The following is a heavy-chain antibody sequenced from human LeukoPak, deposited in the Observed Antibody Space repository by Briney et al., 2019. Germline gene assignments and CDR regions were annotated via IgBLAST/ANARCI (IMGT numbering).Heavy chain of an antibody. CDR3: ARATNDYVWGSYRLNAFDI. CDR2: IKQDGSEK. Sequence: PGGSLRLSCAASGFTFSSYWMSWVRKAPGKGLEWVANIKQDGSEKYYVDSVKGRFTISRDNAKNSLYLQMNSLRAEDTAVYYCARATNDYVWGSYRLNAFDIWGQGTMVTVSS. CDR1: GFTFSSYW. J-gene: IGHJ3*02. V-gene: IGHV3-7*01. D-gene: IGHD3-16*02.